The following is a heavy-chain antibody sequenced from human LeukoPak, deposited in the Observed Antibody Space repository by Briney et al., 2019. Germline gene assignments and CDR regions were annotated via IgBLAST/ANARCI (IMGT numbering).Heavy chain of an antibody. J-gene: IGHJ4*02. Sequence: GGSLRLSCAASGFTFSSYAMSWVREARRRAGVWGSSISGSGDSTYYADPVKGRFTISRDNSKNTLYLQMNSLRAEDTAVYYCAKGEYYDSSGQPLDYWGQGTLVTVSP. CDR1: GFTFSSYA. V-gene: IGHV3-23*01. D-gene: IGHD3-22*01. CDR3: AKGEYYDSSGQPLDY. CDR2: ISGSGDST.